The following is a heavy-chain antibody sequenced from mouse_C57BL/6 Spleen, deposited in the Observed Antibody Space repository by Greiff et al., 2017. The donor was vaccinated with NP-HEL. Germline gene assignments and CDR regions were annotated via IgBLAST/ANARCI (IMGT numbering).Heavy chain of an antibody. Sequence: EVMLVESGGDLVKPGGSLKLSCAASGFTFSSYGMSWVRQTPDKRLEWVATISSGGSYTYYPDSVKGRFTISRDNAKNTLYLQMSSLKSEDTAMYYCARHITTVVPFAYWGQGTLVTVSA. CDR3: ARHITTVVPFAY. CDR2: ISSGGSYT. D-gene: IGHD1-1*01. J-gene: IGHJ3*01. V-gene: IGHV5-6*01. CDR1: GFTFSSYG.